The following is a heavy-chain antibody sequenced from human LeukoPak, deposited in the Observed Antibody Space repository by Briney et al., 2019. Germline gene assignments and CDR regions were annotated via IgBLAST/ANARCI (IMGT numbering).Heavy chain of an antibody. D-gene: IGHD2-15*01. J-gene: IGHJ4*02. V-gene: IGHV3-21*01. CDR1: GFTFSDYS. CDR2: ISPTSTDI. CDR3: ARVLVYCSGGSCYGDY. Sequence: GGSLRLSCAASGFTFSDYSMNWVRQAPGKGLEWVSSISPTSTDIYYADSVKGRFTISRDNAKKSLYLQMNSLRAEDTAVYYCARVLVYCSGGSCYGDYWGQGTLVTVSS.